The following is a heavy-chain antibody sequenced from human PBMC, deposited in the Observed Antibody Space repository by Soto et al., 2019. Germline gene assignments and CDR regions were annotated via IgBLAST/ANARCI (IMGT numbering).Heavy chain of an antibody. Sequence: WGSLRLSCAASGFTFISYSINFFRHSPLKWLEWVSSISSSSSYIYYADSVKGRFTISRDNAKNSLYLQMNSLRAEDTAVYYCARDHGGSGSYSPLYYYGMDVWGQGATVTVSS. D-gene: IGHD3-10*01. CDR2: ISSSSSYI. CDR1: GFTFISYS. J-gene: IGHJ6*02. CDR3: ARDHGGSGSYSPLYYYGMDV. V-gene: IGHV3-21*01.